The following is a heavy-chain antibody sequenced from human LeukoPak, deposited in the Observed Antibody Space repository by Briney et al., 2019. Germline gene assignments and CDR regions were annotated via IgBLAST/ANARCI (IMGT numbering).Heavy chain of an antibody. V-gene: IGHV3-23*01. CDR2: ISGSGGST. CDR3: AKDVGRMGELSYFDY. Sequence: GGSLRLSCAASGFTFSTYAMTWVRQAPGKGLEWVSRISGSGGSTYYADSVKGRFTISRDKSKNTLYLQMRSLRAEDTAVYYCAKDVGRMGELSYFDYWGQGTLVTVS. CDR1: GFTFSTYA. J-gene: IGHJ4*02. D-gene: IGHD3-16*02.